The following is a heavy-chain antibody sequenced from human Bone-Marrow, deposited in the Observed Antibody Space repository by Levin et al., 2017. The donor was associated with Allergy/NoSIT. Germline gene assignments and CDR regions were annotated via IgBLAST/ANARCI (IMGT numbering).Heavy chain of an antibody. CDR2: ISYDGSNK. Sequence: QSGGSLRLSCAASGFTFSSYAMHWVRQAPGKGLEWVAVISYDGSNKYYADSVKGRFTISRDNSKNTLYLQMNSLRAEDTAVYYCARVRGWELLRFGDFDYWGQGTLVTVSS. J-gene: IGHJ4*02. CDR1: GFTFSSYA. V-gene: IGHV3-30-3*01. D-gene: IGHD1-26*01. CDR3: ARVRGWELLRFGDFDY.